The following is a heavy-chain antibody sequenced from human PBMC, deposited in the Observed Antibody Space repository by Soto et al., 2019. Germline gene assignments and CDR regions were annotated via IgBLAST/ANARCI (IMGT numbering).Heavy chain of an antibody. V-gene: IGHV1-69*02. CDR1: GGTFSSYT. D-gene: IGHD1-26*01. CDR3: AGEAGDGVGAGKAYNWVDP. CDR2: IIPILGIA. Sequence: ASVKVSCKASGGTFSSYTISWVRQAPGQGLEWMGRIIPILGIANYAQKFQGRVTITADKSTSTAYMELRSLRSEDTAVYYWAGEAGDGVGAGKAYNWVDPWGQGTLVTVSS. J-gene: IGHJ5*02.